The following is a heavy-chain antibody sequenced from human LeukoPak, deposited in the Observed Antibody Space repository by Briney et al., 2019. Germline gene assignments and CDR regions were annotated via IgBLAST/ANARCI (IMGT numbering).Heavy chain of an antibody. J-gene: IGHJ3*01. Sequence: PGGSLRLSCAASGFTFSLYTMHWFRQAPGRGLEWVSYITSSSSIYYADSVKGRFTISRDNAKNSLCLQMNSLRAEDTAVYYCARDRAVVAFDVWGQGTMVAVSS. D-gene: IGHD2-21*01. CDR1: GFTFSLYT. CDR3: ARDRAVVAFDV. CDR2: ITSSSSI. V-gene: IGHV3-21*05.